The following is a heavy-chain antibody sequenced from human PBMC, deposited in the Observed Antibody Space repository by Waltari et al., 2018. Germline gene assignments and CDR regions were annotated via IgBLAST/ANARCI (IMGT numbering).Heavy chain of an antibody. CDR2: INREGRET. J-gene: IGHJ4*02. CDR1: GFTFGDHW. CDR3: VRGTGNIYGYGHFDY. D-gene: IGHD5-18*01. Sequence: ESGGGSVQPGESLRLSCSASGFTFGDHWMHWVRQVPGDRPIWLSRINREGRETHYADSVKGRFTISRDSAENTVYLQLTSLTVEDTALYYCVRGTGNIYGYGHFDYWGRGTPVTVSS. V-gene: IGHV3-74*01.